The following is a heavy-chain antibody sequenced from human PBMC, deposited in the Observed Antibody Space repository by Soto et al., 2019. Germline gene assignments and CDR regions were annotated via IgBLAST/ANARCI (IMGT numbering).Heavy chain of an antibody. V-gene: IGHV5-51*01. D-gene: IGHD6-13*01. CDR1: GYSFTSYW. CDR2: IYPGDSDT. J-gene: IGHJ5*02. Sequence: GESLKISCKGSGYSFTSYWIGWVRQMPGKGLEWMGIIYPGDSDTRYSPSFQGQVTISADKSISTAYLQWSSLKASDTAMYYCARFELSRIAAAGQVDPWGQGTLVTVSS. CDR3: ARFELSRIAAAGQVDP.